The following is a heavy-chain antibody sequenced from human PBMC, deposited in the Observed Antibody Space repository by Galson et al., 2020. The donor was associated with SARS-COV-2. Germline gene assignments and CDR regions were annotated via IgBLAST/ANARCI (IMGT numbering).Heavy chain of an antibody. CDR2: IWYDGSNK. V-gene: IGHV3-33*01. Sequence: GGSLRLSCAASGFTFSSYGMHWVRQAPGKGLEWVAVIWYDGSNKYYADSVKGRFTISRDNSKNTLYLQMNSLRAEDTAVYYCAREGAMTTLDYWGQVTLVTVAS. D-gene: IGHD4-17*01. J-gene: IGHJ4*02. CDR3: AREGAMTTLDY. CDR1: GFTFSSYG.